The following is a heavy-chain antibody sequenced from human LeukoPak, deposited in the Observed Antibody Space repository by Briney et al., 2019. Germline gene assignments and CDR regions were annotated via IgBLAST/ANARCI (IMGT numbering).Heavy chain of an antibody. CDR2: IIPILGIA. Sequence: SVKVSCKASGGTFSSYAISWVRRARGQGLEWMGRIIPILGIANYAQKFQGRVTITADKSTSTAYMELSSLRSEDTAVYYCARSPFMAANEYNWFDPWGQGTLVTVSS. D-gene: IGHD5-24*01. CDR3: ARSPFMAANEYNWFDP. J-gene: IGHJ5*02. CDR1: GGTFSSYA. V-gene: IGHV1-69*04.